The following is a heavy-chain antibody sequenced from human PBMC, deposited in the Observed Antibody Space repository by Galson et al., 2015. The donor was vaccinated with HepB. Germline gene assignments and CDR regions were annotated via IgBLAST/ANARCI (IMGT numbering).Heavy chain of an antibody. V-gene: IGHV1-69*13. CDR2: IIPIFGTA. D-gene: IGHD5-12*01. Sequence: SVKVSCKASGGTFSSYAISWVRQAPGQGLEWMGGIIPIFGTANYAQKFQGRVTITADESTSTAYMELSSLRSEDTAVYYCARDRSGYSGYDSGEFDYWGQGTLVTVSS. J-gene: IGHJ4*02. CDR3: ARDRSGYSGYDSGEFDY. CDR1: GGTFSSYA.